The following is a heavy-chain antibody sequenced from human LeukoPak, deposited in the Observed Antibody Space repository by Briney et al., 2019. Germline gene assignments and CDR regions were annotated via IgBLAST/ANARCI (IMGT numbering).Heavy chain of an antibody. V-gene: IGHV4-59*01. CDR3: ARFWAAAGDPPV. J-gene: IGHJ4*02. D-gene: IGHD6-13*01. CDR2: IHYSEST. Sequence: RPSETLSLTCTVSGGPIRSYYWSWMRQPPGKGLEWIGNIHYSESTNFNPSLKSRVAIAVDTSKNQFSLKLSSVTAADTAVYYCARFWAAAGDPPVWGQGTLVTVSS. CDR1: GGPIRSYY.